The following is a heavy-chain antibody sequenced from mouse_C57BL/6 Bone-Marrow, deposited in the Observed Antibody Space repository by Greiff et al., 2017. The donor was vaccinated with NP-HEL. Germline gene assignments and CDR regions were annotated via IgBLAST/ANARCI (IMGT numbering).Heavy chain of an antibody. J-gene: IGHJ1*03. V-gene: IGHV1-54*01. Sequence: QVQLQQSGAELVRPGTSVKVSCKASGYAFTNYLIEWVKQRPGQGLEWIGVLNPGSGGTNYNEKFKGKATLTADKSSSTAYMQLSSLTSEDSAVYFCASLWYFDVWGTGTTVTVSS. CDR2: LNPGSGGT. CDR3: ASLWYFDV. CDR1: GYAFTNYL.